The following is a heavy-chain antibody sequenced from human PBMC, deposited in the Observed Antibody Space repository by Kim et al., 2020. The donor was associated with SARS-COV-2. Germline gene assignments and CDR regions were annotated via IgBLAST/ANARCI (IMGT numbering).Heavy chain of an antibody. CDR3: AKVSADRRDFWSGYTAQYYFDY. Sequence: GGSLRLSCAASGFTFSSYAMSWVRQAPGKGLEWVSGISGSGGSTYYADSVKGRFTVSRDNSKNTLYLQMNSLRAEDTAVYYCAKVSADRRDFWSGYTAQYYFDYWGQGTLVTVSS. CDR1: GFTFSSYA. V-gene: IGHV3-23*01. D-gene: IGHD3-3*01. J-gene: IGHJ4*02. CDR2: ISGSGGST.